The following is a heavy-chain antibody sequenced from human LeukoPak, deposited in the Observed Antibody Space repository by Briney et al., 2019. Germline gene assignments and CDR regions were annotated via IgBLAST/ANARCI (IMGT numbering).Heavy chain of an antibody. J-gene: IGHJ4*02. CDR2: ISGSGANT. CDR1: GFTFSDYA. CDR3: ARDPHGSGRGDY. D-gene: IGHD3-10*01. V-gene: IGHV3-23*01. Sequence: GGSLRLSCAASGFTFSDYAMTWVRQAPGKGLQWVSTISGSGANTYYADSVKGRFTISRDNAKNSLYLQMNSLRDEDTAVYYCARDPHGSGRGDYWGQGTLVTVSS.